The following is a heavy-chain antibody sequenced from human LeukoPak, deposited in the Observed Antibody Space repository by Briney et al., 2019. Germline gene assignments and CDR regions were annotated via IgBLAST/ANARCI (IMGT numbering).Heavy chain of an antibody. D-gene: IGHD3-10*01. V-gene: IGHV7-4-1*02. CDR1: GYTFTGYY. Sequence: GASVKVSCKASGYTFTGYYMHWVRQAPGQGLGWMGWIKTNTGNPTNAQGFTGRFVFSLDTSVSTAYLQISSLKAEDTAVYYCGREYIDSSLGDSDSGSYIDYWGQGTLVTVSS. J-gene: IGHJ4*02. CDR2: IKTNTGNP. CDR3: GREYIDSSLGDSDSGSYIDY.